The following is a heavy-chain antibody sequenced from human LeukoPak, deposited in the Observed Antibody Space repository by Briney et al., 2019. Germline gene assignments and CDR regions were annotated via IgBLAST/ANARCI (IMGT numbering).Heavy chain of an antibody. Sequence: GGSLRLSCAASGFTFKNYYMYWVRQAPGKGLVWVSRINSDGSRTAYADAVKGRFTVSRNNAKNTLYLQMNSLRAEDTAVYYCAKTLGYCSSTSCAFDYWGQGTLVTVSS. V-gene: IGHV3-74*01. CDR3: AKTLGYCSSTSCAFDY. CDR1: GFTFKNYY. J-gene: IGHJ4*02. CDR2: INSDGSRT. D-gene: IGHD2-2*01.